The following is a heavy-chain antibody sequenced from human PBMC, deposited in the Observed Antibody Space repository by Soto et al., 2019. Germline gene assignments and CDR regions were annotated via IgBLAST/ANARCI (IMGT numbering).Heavy chain of an antibody. CDR1: GYTFISYG. CDR3: ARGRAAVGPTPYYFDY. D-gene: IGHD6-13*01. CDR2: IRVYNGNT. Sequence: GASVKVSCKASGYTFISYGISWLRQAPGQGLEWMGWIRVYNGNTNYAQKLQGRVTMTTDTSTSTAYMELRSLRSDDTAVYYCARGRAAVGPTPYYFDYWGQGTLVTVSS. J-gene: IGHJ4*02. V-gene: IGHV1-18*01.